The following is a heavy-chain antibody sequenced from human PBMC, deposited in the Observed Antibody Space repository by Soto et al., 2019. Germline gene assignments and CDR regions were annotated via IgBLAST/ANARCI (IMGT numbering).Heavy chain of an antibody. CDR3: ARDSYSTRDAFDI. V-gene: IGHV3-48*01. CDR2: ISSSSSTI. J-gene: IGHJ3*02. D-gene: IGHD6-13*01. Sequence: GGSLRLSCAASGFTFSSYIMNWVRQAPGKGLEWVSYISSSSSTIYYADSVKGRFTISRDNAKNSLYLQMNSLRAEDTAVYYCARDSYSTRDAFDIWGQGTMVTVSS. CDR1: GFTFSSYI.